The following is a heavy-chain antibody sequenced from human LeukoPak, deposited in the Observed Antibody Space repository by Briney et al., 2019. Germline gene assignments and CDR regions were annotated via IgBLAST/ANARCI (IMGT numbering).Heavy chain of an antibody. CDR1: GGSISGYY. J-gene: IGHJ4*02. V-gene: IGHV4-59*01. CDR2: IYYSGST. Sequence: PSETLSLTCTVSGGSISGYYWSWIRQPPGKGLEYIGYIYYSGSTNSNPSLKSRLTLSVDTSKNQFSLKLTSVTAADTAVYYCARIIGGSSWYYFDYWGQGTLATVSS. D-gene: IGHD6-13*01. CDR3: ARIIGGSSWYYFDY.